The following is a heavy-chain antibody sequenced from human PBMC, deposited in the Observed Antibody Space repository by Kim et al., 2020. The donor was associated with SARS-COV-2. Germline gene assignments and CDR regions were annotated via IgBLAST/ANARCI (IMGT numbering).Heavy chain of an antibody. CDR1: GYIFTDNY. D-gene: IGHD4-4*01. CDR2: INPGVGTT. CDR3: ARADTLTTYYFYYYMDG. V-gene: IGHV1-46*01. Sequence: ASVKVSCKASGYIFTDNYVHWVRQAPGQGLERMGIINPGVGTTGYAQKFQGRLTMTRDTSASTVYMELSSLRSEDTAIYYCARADTLTTYYFYYYMDGWGKGNTVTVSS. J-gene: IGHJ6*03.